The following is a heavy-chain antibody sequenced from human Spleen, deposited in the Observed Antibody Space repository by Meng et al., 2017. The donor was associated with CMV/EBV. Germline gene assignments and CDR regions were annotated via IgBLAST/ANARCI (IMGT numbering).Heavy chain of an antibody. CDR2: IYHSGST. V-gene: IGHV4-38-2*02. Sequence: SETLSLTCTVSGYSISSGYYWGWVRQPPGKGLEWIGSIYHSGSTYYNPSLKSRVTISVDTSKNQFSLKLSSVTSADTAVYYCARARFDYWGQGTLVTVSS. J-gene: IGHJ4*02. CDR1: GYSISSGYY. CDR3: ARARFDY.